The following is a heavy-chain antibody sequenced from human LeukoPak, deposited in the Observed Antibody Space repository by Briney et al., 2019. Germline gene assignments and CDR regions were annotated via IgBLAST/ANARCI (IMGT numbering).Heavy chain of an antibody. CDR2: IYYSGTT. Sequence: SETLSLTCTVSGDSISTYYWSWIRQPPGKGLEWIGYIYYSGTTNYNPSLKSRVTISVDTSKNQFSLKLSSVTAADSAMYYCARDLMRQRGGMDVWGQGTTVIVSS. CDR3: ARDLMRQRGGMDV. J-gene: IGHJ6*02. CDR1: GDSISTYY. V-gene: IGHV4-59*01. D-gene: IGHD5-18*01.